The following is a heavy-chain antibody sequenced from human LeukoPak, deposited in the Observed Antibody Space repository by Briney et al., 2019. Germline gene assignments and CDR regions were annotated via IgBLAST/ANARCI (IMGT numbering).Heavy chain of an antibody. D-gene: IGHD2-2*02. J-gene: IGHJ3*02. Sequence: SETLSLTCTVSGGSVSSGSYYWSWIRQPPGEGLEWIGHIYYSGSTNYNSSLKSRVTISVDTSKNQFSLKLSSVTAADTAVYYCARDSVPHCSSTSCYRNDAFDIWGQGTMVTISS. CDR3: ARDSVPHCSSTSCYRNDAFDI. CDR2: IYYSGST. V-gene: IGHV4-61*01. CDR1: GGSVSSGSYY.